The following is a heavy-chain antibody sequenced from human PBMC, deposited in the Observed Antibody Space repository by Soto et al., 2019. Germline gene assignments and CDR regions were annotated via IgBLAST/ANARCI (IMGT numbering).Heavy chain of an antibody. V-gene: IGHV4-59*12. D-gene: IGHD5-12*01. CDR1: GGSISSYY. CDR2: IYYSGST. J-gene: IGHJ6*02. Sequence: PSETLSLTCTVSGGSISSYYWSWIRQPPGKGLEWIGYIYYSGSTNYNPSLKSRVTISVDTSKNQFSLKLSSVTAADTAVYYCARAGIVDIVAGTYYYYGMDVWGQGTTVTVSS. CDR3: ARAGIVDIVAGTYYYYGMDV.